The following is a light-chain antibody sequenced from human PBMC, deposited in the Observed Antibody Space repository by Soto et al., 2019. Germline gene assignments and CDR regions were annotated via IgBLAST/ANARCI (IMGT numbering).Light chain of an antibody. CDR2: GAS. CDR3: QQHGISHIT. V-gene: IGKV3-20*01. Sequence: EIVLTQSPGTLSLSPEERATLSCRASQSVSSNYLAWYQQKPGQAPRLLIYGASSRATGIPDRFSGSGSATDLTITISRLEPEDFAVYYCQQHGISHITFGQGTRLEI. J-gene: IGKJ5*01. CDR1: QSVSSNY.